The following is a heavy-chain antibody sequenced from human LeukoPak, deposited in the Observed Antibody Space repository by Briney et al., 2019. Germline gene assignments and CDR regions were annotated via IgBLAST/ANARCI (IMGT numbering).Heavy chain of an antibody. J-gene: IGHJ3*02. V-gene: IGHV1-46*01. Sequence: ASVKVSCKASGYGFTSHYMHWVRRAPGQGLEWMGLINPSGSSTLYAQKFQGRVTMTRDTSTSTVYMELSSLRSEDTAVYYCASDGYNLVFDIWGQGTMVTVSS. CDR1: GYGFTSHY. CDR2: INPSGSST. D-gene: IGHD5-24*01. CDR3: ASDGYNLVFDI.